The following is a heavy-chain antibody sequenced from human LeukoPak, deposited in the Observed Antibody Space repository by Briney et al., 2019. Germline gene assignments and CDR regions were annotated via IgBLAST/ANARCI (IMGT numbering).Heavy chain of an antibody. CDR1: GFTFRSDW. Sequence: GGSLRLSCAASGFTFRSDWMSWVRQAPGKGLEWVASIRQDGSEKYYVDSVKGRFTISRDNAKDSLYLQMNSLRAEDTAVYYCARGVYGYGSGSYDYWGQGTLVTVSS. V-gene: IGHV3-7*04. J-gene: IGHJ4*02. CDR3: ARGVYGYGSGSYDY. CDR2: IRQDGSEK. D-gene: IGHD3-10*01.